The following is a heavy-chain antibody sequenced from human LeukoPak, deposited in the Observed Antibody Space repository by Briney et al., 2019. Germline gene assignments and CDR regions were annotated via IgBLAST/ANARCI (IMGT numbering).Heavy chain of an antibody. D-gene: IGHD3-9*01. CDR3: ARGPHYDILTGYYNAEIDY. V-gene: IGHV4-4*07. CDR2: ISTSGST. CDR1: GGSISSYY. Sequence: PSETLSLTCTVSGGSISSYYWSWIRQPAGKGLEWIGRISTSGSTNYNPSLKSRVTMSVDTSKNQFSLKLSSVTAADTAVYYCARGPHYDILTGYYNAEIDYWGQGTLVTVSS. J-gene: IGHJ4*02.